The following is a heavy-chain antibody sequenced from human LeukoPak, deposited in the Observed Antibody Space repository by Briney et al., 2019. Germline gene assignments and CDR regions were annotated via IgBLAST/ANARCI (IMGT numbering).Heavy chain of an antibody. Sequence: GASVKVSCKASGYTFTDYALHWVRQAPGQSLEWMGWITTGRGETRYSQEFQRRITFTRDTSASTAHMDLSDLRSEDTAVYYCAKGQGLSLWFGELSIDYWGQGTLVTVSS. V-gene: IGHV1-3*03. J-gene: IGHJ4*02. CDR1: GYTFTDYA. CDR2: ITTGRGET. D-gene: IGHD3-10*01. CDR3: AKGQGLSLWFGELSIDY.